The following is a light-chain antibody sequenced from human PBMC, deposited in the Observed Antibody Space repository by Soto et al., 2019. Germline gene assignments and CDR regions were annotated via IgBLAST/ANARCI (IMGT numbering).Light chain of an antibody. CDR3: SSYEGSKILYV. CDR2: EVS. J-gene: IGLJ1*01. Sequence: SVLTQPPSASGSPGQSVTISCTGTSSDVGGYDCVSWYQQHPGKAPKLMMYEVSKRPSGIPDRFSGSKSGNTASLTVSGMQPEDEADFYCSSYEGSKILYVFGTGTKVTV. V-gene: IGLV2-8*01. CDR1: SSDVGGYDC.